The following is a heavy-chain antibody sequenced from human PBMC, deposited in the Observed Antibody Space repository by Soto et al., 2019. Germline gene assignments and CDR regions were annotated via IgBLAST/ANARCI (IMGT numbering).Heavy chain of an antibody. D-gene: IGHD6-25*01. CDR1: GYTFTHYY. CDR3: AKDLAAGDH. J-gene: IGHJ4*02. Sequence: QVQLVQSGAEVKKPGASVKLSCRTSGYTFTHYYIHWVRQAPGQGLEWLAIINPASGSTNYAQDFLGRGTLTMDTSTTTLYMELSGLRAEDTAIFYCAKDLAAGDHWGQGTLVTVS. V-gene: IGHV1-46*01. CDR2: INPASGST.